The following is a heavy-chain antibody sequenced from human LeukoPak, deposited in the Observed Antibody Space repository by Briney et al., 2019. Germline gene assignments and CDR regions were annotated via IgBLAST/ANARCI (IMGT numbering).Heavy chain of an antibody. V-gene: IGHV1-69*04. CDR1: GGTFSSYA. CDR3: ASDRDDGIDTKIRGVVPMDV. D-gene: IGHD3-10*01. J-gene: IGHJ6*02. Sequence: SVKVSCKASGGTFSSYAISWGRQAPGEGLEWMGRIIPIADVAQYAQKFQGRVAITADTSTSTAFMALSRLGSEDTAVYYCASDRDDGIDTKIRGVVPMDVWGQGTAVTVSS. CDR2: IIPIADVA.